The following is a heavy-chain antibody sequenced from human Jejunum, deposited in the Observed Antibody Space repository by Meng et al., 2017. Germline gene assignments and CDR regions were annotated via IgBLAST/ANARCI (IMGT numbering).Heavy chain of an antibody. CDR1: GGSFSGYY. J-gene: IGHJ1*01. Sequence: QVRLQQWGSGQFKPSETLSLTCDVYGGSFSGYYWSWVRQSPGKGLEWIAEINHSGSINYNPSFQSRVTISVDRPRNQFSLKLSSVTAADTGVYYCARPAGYTSDWYKYFQHWGQGTLVTVSS. CDR2: INHSGSI. CDR3: ARPAGYTSDWYKYFQH. D-gene: IGHD6-13*01. V-gene: IGHV4-34*02.